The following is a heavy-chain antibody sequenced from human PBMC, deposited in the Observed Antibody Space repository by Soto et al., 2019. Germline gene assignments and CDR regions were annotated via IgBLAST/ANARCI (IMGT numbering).Heavy chain of an antibody. Sequence: PSETLSLTCAGYGGSFSGYYWSWIRQPPGKGLEWIGEINHSGSTNYNPSLKSRVTISVDTSKNQFSLKLSSVTAADTAVYYCARGKNYYYYMDVWGKGTTVTVSS. V-gene: IGHV4-34*01. CDR2: INHSGST. CDR3: ARGKNYYYYMDV. J-gene: IGHJ6*03. CDR1: GGSFSGYY.